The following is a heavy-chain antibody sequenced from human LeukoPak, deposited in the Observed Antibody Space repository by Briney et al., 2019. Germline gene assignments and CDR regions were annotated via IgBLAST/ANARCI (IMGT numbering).Heavy chain of an antibody. J-gene: IGHJ4*02. CDR3: ARAGVTWGYDY. D-gene: IGHD2-8*01. V-gene: IGHV3-7*01. CDR2: IKPDGSEE. Sequence: GGSLRFSCTASGFTFSTYWMSWVRQAPGKGLQWVANIKPDGSEEYYVDSVKGRFTISRDNAKTSLFLQMNSLRAEDTAVYYCARAGVTWGYDYWGLGTLVTVSS. CDR1: GFTFSTYW.